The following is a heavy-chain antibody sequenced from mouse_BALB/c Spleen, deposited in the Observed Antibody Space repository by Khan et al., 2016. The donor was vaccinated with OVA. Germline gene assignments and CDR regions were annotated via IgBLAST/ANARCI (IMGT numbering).Heavy chain of an antibody. Sequence: VQLQQPGPELVKPGASVRMSCKASGYTFTSYVMHWVKQKPGQGLEWIGYIYPYNDDTKYNEKFKGKATLTSDKSSSTAYMELSSLPSEDSAVYYCAKNYRYDVYFDYWGQGTTLTVSS. V-gene: IGHV1S136*01. CDR3: AKNYRYDVYFDY. D-gene: IGHD2-14*01. CDR1: GYTFTSYV. CDR2: IYPYNDDT. J-gene: IGHJ2*01.